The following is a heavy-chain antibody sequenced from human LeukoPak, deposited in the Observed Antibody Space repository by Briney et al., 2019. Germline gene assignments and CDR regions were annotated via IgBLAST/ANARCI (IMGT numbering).Heavy chain of an antibody. CDR3: ARSGYGSRWYFFDH. Sequence: SGGSLRLSCAAPGFIFSTYSINWVRQAPGKGLEWVSHISSSSSSIYYADSVKGRFSISRDNAKNSLYLQMNSLRDEDTAVYYCARSGYGSRWYFFDHWGQGTLVTVSS. J-gene: IGHJ4*02. CDR1: GFIFSTYS. V-gene: IGHV3-48*02. D-gene: IGHD6-13*01. CDR2: ISSSSSSI.